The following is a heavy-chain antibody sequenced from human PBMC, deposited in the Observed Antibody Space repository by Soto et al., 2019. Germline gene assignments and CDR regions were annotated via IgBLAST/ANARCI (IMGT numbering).Heavy chain of an antibody. J-gene: IGHJ4*02. CDR2: ISGSGGST. D-gene: IGHD3-22*01. CDR1: GFTFSSYA. V-gene: IGHV3-23*01. CDR3: AKFEKGYYDDRSGYCFDY. Sequence: VQLLESGGGLVQPGGSLRLSCAASGFTFSSYAMSWVRQAPGKGLAWVSAISGSGGSTYYADSVKGRFTIPRDNAKNTLYLQMNSLRAEDTAVYYCAKFEKGYYDDRSGYCFDYLGQGALVTVFS.